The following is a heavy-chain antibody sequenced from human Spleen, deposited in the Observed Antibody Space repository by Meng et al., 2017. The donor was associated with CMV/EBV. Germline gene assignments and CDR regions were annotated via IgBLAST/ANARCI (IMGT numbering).Heavy chain of an antibody. Sequence: QVPLQQRGAGLLKPSETLSLTCAVYGGSFSGYYWSWIRQPPGKGLEWIGEINHSGSTNYNPSLKSRVTISVDTSKNQFSLKLSSVTAADTAVYYCARQIVATTAPLDYWGQGTLVTVSS. V-gene: IGHV4-34*01. CDR3: ARQIVATTAPLDY. CDR1: GGSFSGYY. CDR2: INHSGST. J-gene: IGHJ4*02. D-gene: IGHD5-12*01.